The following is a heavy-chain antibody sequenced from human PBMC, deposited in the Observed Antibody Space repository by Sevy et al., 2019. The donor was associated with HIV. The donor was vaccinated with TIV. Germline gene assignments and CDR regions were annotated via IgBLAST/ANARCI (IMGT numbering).Heavy chain of an antibody. CDR2: ISNSGTYI. Sequence: GGSLRISCAASGFTFSNYIINWVRQAPGKGLEWVSSISNSGTYIYYADSVKGRFTISRDNAKNSLYLQMNSLRAEDTAVYYCARYEEDTTLVNAFDIWGQGTMVTVSS. CDR1: GFTFSNYI. D-gene: IGHD5-18*01. J-gene: IGHJ3*02. CDR3: ARYEEDTTLVNAFDI. V-gene: IGHV3-21*01.